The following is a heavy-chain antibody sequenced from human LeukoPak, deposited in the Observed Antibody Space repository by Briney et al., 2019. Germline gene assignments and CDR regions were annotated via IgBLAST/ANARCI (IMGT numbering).Heavy chain of an antibody. CDR3: ARGGGSSYYCYYMDV. V-gene: IGHV4-39*07. CDR2: IYYSGST. D-gene: IGHD1-26*01. Sequence: SETLSLTCTVSGGSISSSSYYWGWIRQPPGKGLEWIGSIYYSGSTYYNPSLKSRVTISVDTSKNQFSLKLSSVTAADTAVYYCARGGGSSYYCYYMDVWGKGTTVTVSS. CDR1: GGSISSSSYY. J-gene: IGHJ6*03.